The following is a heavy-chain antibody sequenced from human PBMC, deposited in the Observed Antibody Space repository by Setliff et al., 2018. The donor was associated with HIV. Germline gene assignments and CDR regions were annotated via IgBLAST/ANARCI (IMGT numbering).Heavy chain of an antibody. D-gene: IGHD6-19*01. CDR2: ITSSGSTQ. Sequence: GGSLRLSCAASGFIFENYNMNWVRQAPGKGLEWISFITSSGSTQYYADSVKGRFTVSRDNAKNSLYLQMNSLRAEDTAVYYCANMQWASNAWYSFDYWGQGALVTVSS. CDR3: ANMQWASNAWYSFDY. CDR1: GFIFENYN. J-gene: IGHJ4*02. V-gene: IGHV3-48*01.